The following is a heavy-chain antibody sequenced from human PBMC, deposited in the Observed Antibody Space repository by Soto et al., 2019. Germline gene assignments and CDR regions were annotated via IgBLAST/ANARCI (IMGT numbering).Heavy chain of an antibody. Sequence: GGSLRLSCAASGFTFSSYSMNWVRQAPGKGLEWVPYISSFSNNMTYTDSVKGRFTISRDNAKNTLYLQMNSLRAEDTAVYYCVRGDRGGFDLWGQGTAVTVSS. V-gene: IGHV3-48*04. CDR1: GFTFSSYS. CDR3: VRGDRGGFDL. J-gene: IGHJ3*01. D-gene: IGHD2-21*02. CDR2: ISSFSNNM.